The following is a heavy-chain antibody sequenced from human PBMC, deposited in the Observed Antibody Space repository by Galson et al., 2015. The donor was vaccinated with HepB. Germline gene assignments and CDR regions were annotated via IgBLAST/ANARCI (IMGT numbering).Heavy chain of an antibody. V-gene: IGHV3-48*01. J-gene: IGHJ4*02. Sequence: SLRLSCAASGFTFSSYSMNWVRQAPGKGLEWVSYISSSSSTIYYADSVKGRFTISRDNAKNSLYLQMNSLRAEDTAVYYCARDLIYQALVSTPNFDYWGQGTLVTVSS. CDR3: ARDLIYQALVSTPNFDY. CDR2: ISSSSSTI. CDR1: GFTFSSYS. D-gene: IGHD3/OR15-3a*01.